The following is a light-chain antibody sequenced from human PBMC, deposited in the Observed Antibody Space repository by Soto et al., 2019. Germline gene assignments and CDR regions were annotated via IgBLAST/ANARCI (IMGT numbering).Light chain of an antibody. CDR3: CSYAGSSTFFV. V-gene: IGLV2-23*02. Sequence: QSVLTQPASVSGSPGQSIIISCTGTSSDVGSYNLVSWYQQHPGKAPKLMIYEVSKRPSGVSNRFSGSKSGNTASLTISGLQAEDEADYYCCSYAGSSTFFVFGTGTKVTVL. CDR2: EVS. CDR1: SSDVGSYNL. J-gene: IGLJ1*01.